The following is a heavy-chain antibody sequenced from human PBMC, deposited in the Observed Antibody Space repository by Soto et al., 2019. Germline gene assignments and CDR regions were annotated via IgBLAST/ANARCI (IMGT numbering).Heavy chain of an antibody. J-gene: IGHJ6*02. CDR2: ISYDGRNE. Sequence: GGSLRLSCAASGFTFSHYGMHWVRQAPGKGLEWVAIISYDGRNEYYADSVKGRFTISRDNSKNTLYLQMNSLRVEDTAVYYCARVIRYYYYGMDVWGQGTTVTVS. CDR3: ARVIRYYYYGMDV. CDR1: GFTFSHYG. V-gene: IGHV3-30*03.